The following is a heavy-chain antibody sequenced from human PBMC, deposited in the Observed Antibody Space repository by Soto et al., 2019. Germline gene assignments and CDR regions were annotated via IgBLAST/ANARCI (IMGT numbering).Heavy chain of an antibody. CDR2: ISHDGNYK. V-gene: IGHV3-33*01. CDR3: ARERNFVVDY. J-gene: IGHJ4*02. CDR1: GFSLNNYG. D-gene: IGHD3-16*02. Sequence: QVHLVEAGGGVVQSARSLRLSCAASGFSLNNYGMHWVRQAPGKGLEWVAVISHDGNYKDYADSVKGRFTMSRDSSKTAIYMQMTSMRAEDTAVYYCARERNFVVDYWGQGTLVAVSS.